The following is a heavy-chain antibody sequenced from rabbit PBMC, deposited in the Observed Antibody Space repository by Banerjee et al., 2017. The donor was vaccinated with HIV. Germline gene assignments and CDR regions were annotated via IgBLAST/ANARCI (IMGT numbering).Heavy chain of an antibody. V-gene: IGHV1S43*01. J-gene: IGHJ4*01. CDR1: GVDVSGYYY. CDR2: IYTSSGST. CDR3: ARGYASSSGYYPVLYYFNL. Sequence: QQQLEESGGGLVKPGGTLTLTCTASGVDVSGYYYMCWVRQAPGKGLELIACIYTSSGSTWYASWVNGRFTISRSTSLNTVDLKMTSLTAADTATYFCARGYASSSGYYPVLYYFNLWGQGTLVTVS. D-gene: IGHD1-1*01.